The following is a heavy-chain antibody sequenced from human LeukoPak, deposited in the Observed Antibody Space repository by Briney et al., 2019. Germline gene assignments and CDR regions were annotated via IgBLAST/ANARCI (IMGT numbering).Heavy chain of an antibody. Sequence: PGGSLRLSCAASGFTFSSYAMSWVRQGPGKGLEWVAATSSSDPGTYHADSVRGRFTISRDNSKNTLYLQMNSLRAEDTAVYYCAKDGSTFTVTIYYYYYMDVWGKGTTVTISS. D-gene: IGHD4-17*01. CDR2: TSSSDPGT. CDR1: GFTFSSYA. V-gene: IGHV3-23*01. J-gene: IGHJ6*03. CDR3: AKDGSTFTVTIYYYYYMDV.